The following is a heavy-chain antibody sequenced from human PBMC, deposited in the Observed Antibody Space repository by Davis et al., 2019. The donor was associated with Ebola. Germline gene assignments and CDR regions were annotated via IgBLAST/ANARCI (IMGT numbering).Heavy chain of an antibody. J-gene: IGHJ4*02. Sequence: GESLKISCAASGFTFSSYWMIWVRHVPGKGLEWVSTFSASEGHTHYSDSVRGRFTISRDNSKNTLYLQMNSLRAEDTATYYCARYCHYTDCSYFDCWGQGTMVAVSS. CDR2: FSASEGHT. CDR3: ARYCHYTDCSYFDC. CDR1: GFTFSSYW. V-gene: IGHV3-23*01. D-gene: IGHD2-15*01.